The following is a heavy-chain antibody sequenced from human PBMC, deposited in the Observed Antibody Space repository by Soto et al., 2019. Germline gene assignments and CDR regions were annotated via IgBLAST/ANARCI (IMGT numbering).Heavy chain of an antibody. V-gene: IGHV1-18*04. CDR2: ISAYNGNT. CDR1: GYTFTSYG. D-gene: IGHD5-12*01. CDR3: ARDGARWLRSPRPVDY. J-gene: IGHJ4*02. Sequence: QVQLVQSGAEVKKPGASVKVSCKASGYTFTSYGISWVRQAPGQGLEWMGWISAYNGNTNYAQKLQGRVTMTTDTYTSTAYMELRSLRSDDTAVYYCARDGARWLRSPRPVDYWGQGNLVTVSS.